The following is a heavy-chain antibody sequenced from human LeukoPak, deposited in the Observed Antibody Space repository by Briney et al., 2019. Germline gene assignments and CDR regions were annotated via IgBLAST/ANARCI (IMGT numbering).Heavy chain of an antibody. J-gene: IGHJ4*02. D-gene: IGHD4-17*01. V-gene: IGHV3-23*01. CDR3: TNARTVTTVDY. CDR1: GFTFSSYA. CDR2: ISGSGGST. Sequence: GGSLRLSCAASGFTFSSYAMSWVRQAPGKGLEWVSVISGSGGSTYYADSVEGRFTISRDSSKNTLYLQMNSLRAEDTAVYYCTNARTVTTVDYWGQGTPVTVSS.